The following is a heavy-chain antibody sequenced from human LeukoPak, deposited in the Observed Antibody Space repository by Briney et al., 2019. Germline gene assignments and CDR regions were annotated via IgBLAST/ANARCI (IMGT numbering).Heavy chain of an antibody. V-gene: IGHV4-59*12. Sequence: SETLSLTCIVSGDPISAYYWNWIRQSPGKGLEWIGYIYFSGTTRYNPSLQGRVTISIDTSKNHLSLKLASVTAADTAIYYCARDPFRSSFDSWGQGVLVTVSS. CDR3: ARDPFRSSFDS. J-gene: IGHJ4*02. CDR1: GDPISAYY. D-gene: IGHD1-26*01. CDR2: IYFSGTT.